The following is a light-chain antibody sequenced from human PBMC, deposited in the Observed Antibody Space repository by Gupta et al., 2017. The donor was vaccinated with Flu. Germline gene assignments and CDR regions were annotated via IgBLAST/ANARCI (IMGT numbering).Light chain of an antibody. Sequence: SALTPPLSVSASPGQSVTISCTASSSDVGGYKYVSWYQQNPCKAPKLMIHDVSKPPSGAPQCFSGCKSGNTASLIISGLQAEDEADYCCCSYAGSYPLVFGGGTKLTVL. CDR2: DVS. CDR1: SSDVGGYKY. J-gene: IGLJ2*01. V-gene: IGLV2-11*01. CDR3: CSYAGSYPLV.